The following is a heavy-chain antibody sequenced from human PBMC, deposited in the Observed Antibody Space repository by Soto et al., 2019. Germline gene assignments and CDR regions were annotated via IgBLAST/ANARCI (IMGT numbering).Heavy chain of an antibody. CDR3: ARRAMVRGVSY. J-gene: IGHJ4*02. CDR2: INHSGST. Sequence: PXXTLSLPCAVYGGSFRGYYWGWIRQPPGKGLEWIGEINHSGSTNYNPSLKSRVTISVDTSKNQFSLKLSYVTAADTAVYYCARRAMVRGVSYWGQGTRVTVSS. D-gene: IGHD3-10*01. CDR1: GGSFRGYY. V-gene: IGHV4-34*01.